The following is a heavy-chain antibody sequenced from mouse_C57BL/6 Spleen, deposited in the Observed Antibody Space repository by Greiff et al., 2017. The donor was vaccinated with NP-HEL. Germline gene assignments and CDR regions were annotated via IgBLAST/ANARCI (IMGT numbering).Heavy chain of an antibody. D-gene: IGHD2-5*01. J-gene: IGHJ2*01. CDR1: GYSFTGYY. Sequence: EVQRVESGPELVKPGASVKISCKASGYSFTGYYMNWVKQSPEKSLEWIGEINPSTGGTTYNQKFKAKATLTVDKSSSTAYMQLKSLTSEDSAVYYCARTYYSNYGYFDYWGQGTTLTVSS. CDR3: ARTYYSNYGYFDY. V-gene: IGHV1-42*01. CDR2: INPSTGGT.